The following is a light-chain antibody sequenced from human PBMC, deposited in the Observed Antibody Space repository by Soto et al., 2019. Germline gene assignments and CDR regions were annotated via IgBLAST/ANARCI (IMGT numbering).Light chain of an antibody. J-gene: IGLJ2*01. CDR3: SSYTSSNTLL. Sequence: QSALTQPASVSGSPGQSITISCTGTSSDVGGYNYVSWYQQHPGKAPKLMIYEVSNRPSGVSKRFSGSKSGNTASLTISGLQTEDEADYYCSSYTSSNTLLFGGGTKVTVL. CDR1: SSDVGGYNY. CDR2: EVS. V-gene: IGLV2-14*01.